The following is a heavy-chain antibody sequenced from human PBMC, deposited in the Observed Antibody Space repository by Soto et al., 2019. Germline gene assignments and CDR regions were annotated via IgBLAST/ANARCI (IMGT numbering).Heavy chain of an antibody. Sequence: PGGSLRLSCAASGFTVSSNYMSWVRQAPGKGLEWVSVIYSGGNTNYAQKLQGRVTMTTDTSTSTAYMELRSLRSDDTAVYYCARARTLCGGDCYYDFDYWGQGTLVTVSS. CDR3: ARARTLCGGDCYYDFDY. CDR2: IYSGGNT. J-gene: IGHJ4*02. CDR1: GFTVSSNY. V-gene: IGHV3-53*05. D-gene: IGHD2-21*02.